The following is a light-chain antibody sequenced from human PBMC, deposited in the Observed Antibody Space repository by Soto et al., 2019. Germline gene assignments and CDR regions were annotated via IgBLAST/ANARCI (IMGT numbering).Light chain of an antibody. V-gene: IGLV2-11*01. CDR3: CSYAGSYTFV. CDR1: SSDLAIYNY. J-gene: IGLJ1*01. CDR2: DVS. Sequence: QSVLTQPASVSGSPGQSITISCTGTSSDLAIYNYVSWYQQHPGKAPKLMIYDVSKRPSGVPDRFSGSKSGNTASLTISGLQAEDEADYYCCSYAGSYTFVFGTGPSSPS.